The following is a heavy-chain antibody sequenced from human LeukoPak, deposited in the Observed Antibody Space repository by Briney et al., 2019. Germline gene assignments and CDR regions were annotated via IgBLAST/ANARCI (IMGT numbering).Heavy chain of an antibody. Sequence: GGSLRLSCAASGFTFSTYAMSWVRQAPGKGLEWVSTVGAGGGDTYYADSVKGRFAISRDNSKSTLYLQMNDLRAEDTAIYYCARGRGPDYWGQGTLVTVSS. CDR3: ARGRGPDY. V-gene: IGHV3-23*01. J-gene: IGHJ4*02. D-gene: IGHD5-12*01. CDR1: GFTFSTYA. CDR2: VGAGGGDT.